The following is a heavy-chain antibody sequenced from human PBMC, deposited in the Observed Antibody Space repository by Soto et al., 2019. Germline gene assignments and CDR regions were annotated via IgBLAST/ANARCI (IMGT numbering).Heavy chain of an antibody. CDR2: ISGGGGTT. Sequence: EVQLLESGGGLVQPGGSLRLSCVASGFTFSSHVMNWVRQAPGKGLEWVAAISGGGGTTFYGDSVEGRFTMSRDNSKNTLFLQMNSLRAEDTAVYYCARGPRAPPPHDYGMDVWGQGTTVTVSS. V-gene: IGHV3-23*01. CDR3: ARGPRAPPPHDYGMDV. J-gene: IGHJ6*02. CDR1: GFTFSSHV.